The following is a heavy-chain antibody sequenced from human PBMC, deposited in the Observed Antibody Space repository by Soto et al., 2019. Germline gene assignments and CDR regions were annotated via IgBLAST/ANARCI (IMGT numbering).Heavy chain of an antibody. J-gene: IGHJ4*02. CDR2: IIPIFGTA. V-gene: IGHV1-69*13. CDR3: ARAACVGGSCYESDY. CDR1: GGTFSSYA. Sequence: SVKVSCKASGGTFSSYAISWVRQAPGQGLEWMGGIIPIFGTANYAQKFQGRVTITADESTSTAYMELSSLRSDDTAVYYCARAACVGGSCYESDYWGQGTLVTVSS. D-gene: IGHD2-15*01.